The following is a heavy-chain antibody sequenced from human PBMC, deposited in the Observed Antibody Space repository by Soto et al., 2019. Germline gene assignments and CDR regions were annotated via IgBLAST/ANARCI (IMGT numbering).Heavy chain of an antibody. CDR2: IYHSGST. V-gene: IGHV4-4*02. CDR1: GGSISSSNW. Sequence: SETLSLTCAVSGGSISSSNWWSWVRQPPGKGLEWIGEIYHSGSTNYNPSLKSRVTISVDKSKNQFSLKLSSVTAADTAVYYCAALYYYDSSGYFNDYDYWGQGTLVTVSS. J-gene: IGHJ4*02. CDR3: AALYYYDSSGYFNDYDY. D-gene: IGHD3-22*01.